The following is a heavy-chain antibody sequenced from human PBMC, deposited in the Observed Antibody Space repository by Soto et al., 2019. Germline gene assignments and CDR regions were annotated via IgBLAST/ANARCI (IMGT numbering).Heavy chain of an antibody. Sequence: EVQLVESGGGLVQPGRSLRLSCAASGFTFDDYAMHWVRQVPGKGLQWVSGLSWNGVTIGYAASVKGRFTISRDNATKSLYLQMNGLRPDDTALYFCAASRAYDSSDYSGFHYGMEVWGLGTTVTVS. D-gene: IGHD3-22*01. J-gene: IGHJ6*02. CDR3: AASRAYDSSDYSGFHYGMEV. CDR1: GFTFDDYA. CDR2: LSWNGVTI. V-gene: IGHV3-9*01.